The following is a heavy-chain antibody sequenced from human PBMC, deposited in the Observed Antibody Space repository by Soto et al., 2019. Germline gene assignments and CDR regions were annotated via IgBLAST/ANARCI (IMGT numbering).Heavy chain of an antibody. J-gene: IGHJ6*02. CDR1: GGSISSGGYS. CDR3: ARDLWGYCGTDCYPLDV. CDR2: MYNTGST. D-gene: IGHD2-21*02. Sequence: PLEILSLTCAVSGGSISSGGYSWSWIRQPPGKGLEWIGYMYNTGSTVYNPSLKSRVTISVDTSKNQFSLKLNAVTAADTAVYYCARDLWGYCGTDCYPLDVWGQGTTVTVSS. V-gene: IGHV4-61*08.